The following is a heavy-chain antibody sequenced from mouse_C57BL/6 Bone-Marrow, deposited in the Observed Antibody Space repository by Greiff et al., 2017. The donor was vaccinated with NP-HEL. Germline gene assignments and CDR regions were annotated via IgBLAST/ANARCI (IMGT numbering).Heavy chain of an antibody. J-gene: IGHJ2*01. V-gene: IGHV1-66*01. CDR2: IYPGSGNT. CDR1: GYSFTSYY. Sequence: QVQLQQSGPELVKPGASVKISCKASGYSFTSYYIHWVKQRPEQGLEWIGWIYPGSGNTKYNEKFKGKATLTADTSSSTAYMQLSSLTSEDSAVYYCARKGLRLFFDYWGQGTTLTVSS. D-gene: IGHD3-1*01. CDR3: ARKGLRLFFDY.